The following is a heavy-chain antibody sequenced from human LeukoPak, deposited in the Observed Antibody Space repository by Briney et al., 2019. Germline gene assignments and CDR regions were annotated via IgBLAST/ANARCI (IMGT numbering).Heavy chain of an antibody. CDR3: AKGSSYYYDSSGRGPIDY. J-gene: IGHJ4*02. CDR2: ISDNGGGT. Sequence: GGSLRLSCAASGFTFSSYAMSWVRQAPGKRLEWVSAISDNGGGTYYADSVKGRFTISRDNSKNTLYLQVNSLRAEDTAVYYCAKGSSYYYDSSGRGPIDYWGQGTLVTVSS. CDR1: GFTFSSYA. V-gene: IGHV3-23*01. D-gene: IGHD3-22*01.